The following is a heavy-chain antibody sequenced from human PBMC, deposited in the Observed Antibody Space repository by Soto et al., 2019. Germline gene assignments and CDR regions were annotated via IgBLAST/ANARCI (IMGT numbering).Heavy chain of an antibody. CDR1: GDSVSSNSAA. CDR2: TYYRSKWYN. D-gene: IGHD6-13*01. V-gene: IGHV6-1*01. Sequence: SQTLSLTCAISGDSVSSNSAAWNWIRQSPSRGLEWLGRTYYRSKWYNDYAVSVKSRITINPDTSKDQFSLQLNSVTPEDTAVYYCARDLGSSWYIIPYYYYGMDVWGQGTTVTVSS. CDR3: ARDLGSSWYIIPYYYYGMDV. J-gene: IGHJ6*02.